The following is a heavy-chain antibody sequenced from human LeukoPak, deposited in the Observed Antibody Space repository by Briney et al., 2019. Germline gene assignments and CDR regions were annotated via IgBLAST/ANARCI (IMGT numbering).Heavy chain of an antibody. D-gene: IGHD1-26*01. CDR1: GGTFSSYA. V-gene: IGHV1-69*13. CDR3: ARCYSGSYYWFDP. J-gene: IGHJ5*02. CDR2: IIPIFGTA. Sequence: GASVKVSCKASGGTFSSYAISWVRQDPGQGLEWMGGIIPIFGTANYAQKFQGRVTITADESTSTAYMELSSLRSEDTAVYYCARCYSGSYYWFDPWGQGTLVTVSS.